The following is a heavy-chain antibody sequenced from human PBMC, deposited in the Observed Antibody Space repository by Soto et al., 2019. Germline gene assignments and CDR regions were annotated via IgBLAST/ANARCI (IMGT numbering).Heavy chain of an antibody. CDR2: ISGSGVST. CDR1: GFTFSSYS. V-gene: IGHV3-23*01. CDR3: AKDIPKGAMIVVAQGAFDI. Sequence: PGGSLRLSGAACGFTFSSYSMSWVRQAPWKGLEWVSAISGSGVSTYYADSVKGRFTISRDNSKNTLYLQMNSLRAEGTAVYYCAKDIPKGAMIVVAQGAFDIWGQGTMFTV. J-gene: IGHJ3*02. D-gene: IGHD3-22*01.